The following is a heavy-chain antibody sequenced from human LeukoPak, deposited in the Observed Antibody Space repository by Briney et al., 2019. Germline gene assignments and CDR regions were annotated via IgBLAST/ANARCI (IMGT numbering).Heavy chain of an antibody. J-gene: IGHJ4*02. V-gene: IGHV3-NL1*01. D-gene: IGHD3-22*01. CDR3: ASLYNYDTSGYYWFDY. CDR1: GFTFSSYG. CDR2: IYSGGTT. Sequence: GSLRLSCAASGFTFSSYGMHWVRQAPGKGLEWVSLIYSGGTTYYADSVKGRFTISRDNSKNTVYLQMNSLRAEDTAVYYCASLYNYDTSGYYWFDYWGQGTLVTVSS.